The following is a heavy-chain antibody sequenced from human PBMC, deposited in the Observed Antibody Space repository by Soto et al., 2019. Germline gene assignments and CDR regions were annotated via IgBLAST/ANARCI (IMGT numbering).Heavy chain of an antibody. Sequence: SETLSLTCTVSGGSISSSSYYWGWIRQPPGKGLEWIGSIYYSGSTYYNPSLKSRVTISVDTSKNQFSLKLSSVTAADTAVYYCARGVLEQQLANNGEVLVDYWGQGTLVTVSS. D-gene: IGHD6-13*01. V-gene: IGHV4-39*07. CDR3: ARGVLEQQLANNGEVLVDY. CDR2: IYYSGST. CDR1: GGSISSSSYY. J-gene: IGHJ4*02.